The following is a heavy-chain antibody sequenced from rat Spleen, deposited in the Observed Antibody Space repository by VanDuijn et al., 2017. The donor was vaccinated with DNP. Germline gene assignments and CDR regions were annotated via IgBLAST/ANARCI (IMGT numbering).Heavy chain of an antibody. CDR2: IGSPAYAP. D-gene: IGHD4-3*01. V-gene: IGHV5-22*01. CDR1: GFTFSAYY. CDR3: VRWNSGHFDY. Sequence: EVQLVESGGGLAQPGRSLKLSCAASGFTFSAYYMAWVRQAPAKGLEWVAYIGSPAYAPYHGDSVKGRFTISRDNAKSTLYLQMNSLRSEDMATYYCVRWNSGHFDYWGQGVMVTVSS. J-gene: IGHJ2*01.